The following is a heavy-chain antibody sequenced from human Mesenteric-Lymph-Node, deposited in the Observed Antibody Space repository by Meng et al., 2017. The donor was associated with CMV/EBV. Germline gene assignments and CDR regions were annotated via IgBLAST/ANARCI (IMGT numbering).Heavy chain of an antibody. D-gene: IGHD2-2*01. Sequence: ASAKVSCKASGYTFTGYYMHWVRQAPGQGLEWMGWINLYSGATDYAQKFQGRVSLTRDASISTAYMALNSLRADDTAVYYCAKTPPFRGYCGSSSCHDYYYYTMDVWGQGTTVTVSS. CDR2: INLYSGAT. CDR1: GYTFTGYY. CDR3: AKTPPFRGYCGSSSCHDYYYYTMDV. J-gene: IGHJ6*02. V-gene: IGHV1-2*02.